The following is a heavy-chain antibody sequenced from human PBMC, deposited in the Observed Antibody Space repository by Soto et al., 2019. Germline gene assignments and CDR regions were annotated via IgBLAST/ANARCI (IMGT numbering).Heavy chain of an antibody. Sequence: SETLSLTCAVYGGSFSGYYWSWIRQPPGKGLEWIGEINHSGSTNYNPSLKSRVTISVDTSKNQFSLKLSSVTAADTAVYYCATFDSSERQYFQHWGQGTLVTVSS. CDR2: INHSGST. CDR3: ATFDSSERQYFQH. J-gene: IGHJ1*01. CDR1: GGSFSGYY. D-gene: IGHD3-10*01. V-gene: IGHV4-34*01.